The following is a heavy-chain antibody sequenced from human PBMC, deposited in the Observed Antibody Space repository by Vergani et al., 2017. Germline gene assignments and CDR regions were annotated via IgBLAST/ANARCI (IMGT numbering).Heavy chain of an antibody. CDR2: IKSQIDGGTT. V-gene: IGHV3-15*01. CDR3: AKDPGVGATSRDD. D-gene: IGHD1-26*01. J-gene: IGHJ4*02. CDR1: GFSFSNGW. Sequence: EVQLVESGGGLVKPGGSLRLSCAASGFSFSNGWMTWVRQGPGKGLEWVGRIKSQIDGGTTDYAAPVKGRFTISRDDSTNMLYLQMNRLRAEDTAVYYWAKDPGVGATSRDDWGQGTLVTVSS.